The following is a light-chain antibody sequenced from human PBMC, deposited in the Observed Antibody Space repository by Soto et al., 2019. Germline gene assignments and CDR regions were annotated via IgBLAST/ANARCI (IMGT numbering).Light chain of an antibody. CDR1: QSVRSY. CDR3: QQYGSSPRT. CDR2: GAS. J-gene: IGKJ5*01. Sequence: TQSPSSLSASVGDRATLSCRASQSVRSYVAWYQQKPGQAPRLLIYGASSRATGIPDRFSGSGSGTDFTLTISRLEPEDFAVYYCQQYGSSPRTFGQGTRLEIK. V-gene: IGKV3-20*01.